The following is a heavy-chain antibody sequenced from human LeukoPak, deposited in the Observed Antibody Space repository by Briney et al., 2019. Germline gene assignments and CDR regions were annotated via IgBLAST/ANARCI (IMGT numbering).Heavy chain of an antibody. D-gene: IGHD3-22*01. CDR1: GYTFTSYG. V-gene: IGHV1-18*01. CDR3: ARGRGAYHYDTPQLDYFDY. CDR2: ISAYNGNT. J-gene: IGHJ4*02. Sequence: ASVKVSCKASGYTFTSYGISWVRQAPGQGLEWMGWISAYNGNTNYAQKLQGRVTMTTDTSTSTAYMELRSLRSDDTAVYYCARGRGAYHYDTPQLDYFDYWGQGTLVTVSS.